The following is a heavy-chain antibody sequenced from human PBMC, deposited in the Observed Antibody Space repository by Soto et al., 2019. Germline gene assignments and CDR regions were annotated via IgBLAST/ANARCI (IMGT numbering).Heavy chain of an antibody. CDR3: ARGATGTIIQHGVCRPFDV. J-gene: IGHJ3*01. D-gene: IGHD2-8*01. CDR1: GWSLSGNC. Sequence: QVQLQQWGAGLVKPSGTLSLICAVSGWSLSGNCWSWVRQTPGKGPEWIGEITHSGTTNYNPSLKSRVTMLLDMSKNQFYLNLYSVTAADTAVYDCARGATGTIIQHGVCRPFDVCGQGTMVTVSS. V-gene: IGHV4-34*01. CDR2: ITHSGTT.